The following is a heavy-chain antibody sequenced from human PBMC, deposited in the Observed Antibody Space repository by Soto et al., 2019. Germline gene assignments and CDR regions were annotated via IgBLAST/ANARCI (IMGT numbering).Heavy chain of an antibody. CDR3: TTLPPRFVVVVTPIPT. CDR2: VYHLGST. V-gene: IGHV4-4*02. D-gene: IGHD2-21*02. CDR1: GASISSTNW. Sequence: HVQLQQSGPGLVKSSGTLSLTCVVSGASISSTNWWSWVRQPPGRGLEWIGEVYHLGSTNYNPSLTSRVTSSVSKTNNHVSFKLTSVTAAFTAVYYCTTLPPRFVVVVTPIPTWGQGTLVTVSS. J-gene: IGHJ4*02.